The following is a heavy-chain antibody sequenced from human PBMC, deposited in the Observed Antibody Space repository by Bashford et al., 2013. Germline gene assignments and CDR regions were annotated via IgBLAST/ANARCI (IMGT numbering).Heavy chain of an antibody. CDR1: GYTFTSYY. V-gene: IGHV1-46*01. J-gene: IGHJ5*02. Sequence: ASVKVSCKASGYTFTSYYLHWVRQAPGPRLEWMALIDPTDGFTVYTQNFQGRLIMTRDTSTSTVYMELGSLRSEDTAVYFCARGVLNSGRTAFDPWGQGTLVTVSS. D-gene: IGHD6-19*01. CDR3: ARGVLNSGRTAFDP. CDR2: IDPTDGFT.